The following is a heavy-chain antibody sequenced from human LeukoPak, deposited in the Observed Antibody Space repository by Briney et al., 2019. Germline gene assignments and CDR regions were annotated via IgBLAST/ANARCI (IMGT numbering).Heavy chain of an antibody. V-gene: IGHV4-39*01. J-gene: IGHJ4*02. CDR1: GGCITGGRCW. Sequence: PETLSLTCEVSGGCITGGRCWWGWSRQPPERGLEWVGTIYYSGNTFDHPSLASRVTISADTSKNQVSLRLTSVTAADTAVYYCARRAYGTGFDFWGQGTVAAVSS. CDR2: IYYSGNT. CDR3: ARRAYGTGFDF. D-gene: IGHD1-1*01.